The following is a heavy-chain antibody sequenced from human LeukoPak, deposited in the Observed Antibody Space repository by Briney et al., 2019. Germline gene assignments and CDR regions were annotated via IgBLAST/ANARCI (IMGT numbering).Heavy chain of an antibody. CDR1: GYTFTGYY. CDR2: INPNSGGT. D-gene: IGHD4-11*01. V-gene: IGHV1-2*02. J-gene: IGHJ4*02. Sequence: ASVKVSCKASGYTFTGYYMHWLRQAPGQGLEWMGWINPNSGGTNYAQKFQGRVTMTRDTSISTAYMELSRLRSDDTAVYYCARGCGGLQYYAYFDYWGQGTMVTVSS. CDR3: ARGCGGLQYYAYFDY.